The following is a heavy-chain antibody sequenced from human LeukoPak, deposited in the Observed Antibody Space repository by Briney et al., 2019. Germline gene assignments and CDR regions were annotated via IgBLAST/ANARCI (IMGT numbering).Heavy chain of an antibody. CDR3: ARDSSFLNGGSFGY. CDR1: GFTFSSYA. Sequence: GGSLRLSCAASGFTFSSYAMHWVRQAPGKGLEWAAVISFDGSNKYYADSVKGRFTISRDNSKNTLYLQMNSLRAEDTAVYYCARDSSFLNGGSFGYWGQGTLVTVSS. D-gene: IGHD4-23*01. CDR2: ISFDGSNK. V-gene: IGHV3-30*01. J-gene: IGHJ4*02.